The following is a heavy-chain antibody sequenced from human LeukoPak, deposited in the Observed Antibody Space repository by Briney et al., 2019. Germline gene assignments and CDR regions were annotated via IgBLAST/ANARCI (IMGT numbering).Heavy chain of an antibody. D-gene: IGHD3-22*01. CDR2: IYTSGST. J-gene: IGHJ4*02. Sequence: SETLSLTCTVSGVSISSGSYYWSWIRQPAGKGLEWIGRIYTSGSTNYNPSLKSRVTISVDTSKNQFSLKLSSVTAADTAVYYCARVLGTIRHRHLYYDSSGYYFGDYFDYWGQGTLVTVSS. CDR3: ARVLGTIRHRHLYYDSSGYYFGDYFDY. CDR1: GVSISSGSYY. V-gene: IGHV4-61*02.